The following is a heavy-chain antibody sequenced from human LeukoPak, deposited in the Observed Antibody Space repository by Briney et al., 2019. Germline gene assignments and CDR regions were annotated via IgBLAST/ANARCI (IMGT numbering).Heavy chain of an antibody. J-gene: IGHJ6*03. CDR3: ARAANEVGGYYYYMDV. CDR1: GGSISSSSYY. V-gene: IGHV4-61*01. CDR2: FYYTGST. Sequence: PSETLSLTCTVSGGSISSSSYYWSWIRQPPGKGLEWIAYFYYTGSTNYNPSLKSRVTISVDTSKNQFSLKLSSVTAADTAVYYCARAANEVGGYYYYMDVWGKGTTVTVSS. D-gene: IGHD1-26*01.